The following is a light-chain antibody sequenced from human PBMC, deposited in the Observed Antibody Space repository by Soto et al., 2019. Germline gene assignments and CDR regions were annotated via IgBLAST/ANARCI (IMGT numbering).Light chain of an antibody. J-gene: IGKJ1*01. Sequence: DIVMTQSPATLSLSPGERATLSCMASQSVSSNLAWYQQQPGQVPRLLIYGASTRATGIPARFSGSGSGTECTLTISRLQSEDVAVYYCQQYNNWPQTLGQGTKVDIK. CDR2: GAS. CDR3: QQYNNWPQT. V-gene: IGKV3-15*01. CDR1: QSVSSN.